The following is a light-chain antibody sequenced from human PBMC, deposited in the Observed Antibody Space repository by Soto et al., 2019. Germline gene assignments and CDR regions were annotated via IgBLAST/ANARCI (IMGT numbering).Light chain of an antibody. J-gene: IGKJ3*01. CDR2: AAS. V-gene: IGKV1-9*01. CDR1: QGISSY. CDR3: QQLNSYPL. Sequence: DIQLTQSPSFLSASVGDRVTITCRASQGISSYLAWYQQKPGKAPKLLIYAASTLRSGVTSRFSGSGSGTEFTLTISSLQPEDFATYYCQQLNSYPLFGPGTKVDIK.